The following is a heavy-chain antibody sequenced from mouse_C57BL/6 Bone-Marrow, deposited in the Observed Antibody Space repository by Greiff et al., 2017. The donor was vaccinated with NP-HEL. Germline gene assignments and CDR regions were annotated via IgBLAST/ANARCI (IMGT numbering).Heavy chain of an antibody. CDR1: GYTFTDYN. CDR3: GRRWPSYAMDY. Sequence: VQLKESGPELVKPGASVKIPCKASGYTFTDYNMDWVKQSHGKSLEWIGDINPNNGGTIYNQKFKGKATLTVDKSSSTAYMELRSLTSEDTAVYYCGRRWPSYAMDYWGQGTSVTVSS. V-gene: IGHV1-18*01. D-gene: IGHD2-3*01. CDR2: INPNNGGT. J-gene: IGHJ4*01.